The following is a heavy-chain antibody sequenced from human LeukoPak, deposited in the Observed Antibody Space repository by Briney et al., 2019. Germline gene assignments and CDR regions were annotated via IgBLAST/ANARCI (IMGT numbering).Heavy chain of an antibody. CDR2: INSDGNSI. D-gene: IGHD5-12*01. Sequence: GGSLRLSCAASGFTFSSYWMHWVRQAPGKGLVWVSRINSDGNSITYADSVKGRFTISRDKAKNTLYLQMNSLRVEDTAVYYCAREGRVSGYDFDCWGQGTLVTVSS. CDR3: AREGRVSGYDFDC. V-gene: IGHV3-74*03. CDR1: GFTFSSYW. J-gene: IGHJ4*02.